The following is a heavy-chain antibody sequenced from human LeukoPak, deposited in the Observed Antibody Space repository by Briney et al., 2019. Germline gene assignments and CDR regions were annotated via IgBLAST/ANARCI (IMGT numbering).Heavy chain of an antibody. D-gene: IGHD3-22*01. Sequence: SETLSLTCTVSGYSISNGYYWGWIRQPPGKGLEWIGSIYYSGSTYYNPSLKSRVTISVDTSKNQFSLKLSSVTAADTAVYYCARQVRDSSPGLYFDYWGQGTLVTVSS. V-gene: IGHV4-38-2*02. J-gene: IGHJ4*02. CDR3: ARQVRDSSPGLYFDY. CDR2: IYYSGST. CDR1: GYSISNGYY.